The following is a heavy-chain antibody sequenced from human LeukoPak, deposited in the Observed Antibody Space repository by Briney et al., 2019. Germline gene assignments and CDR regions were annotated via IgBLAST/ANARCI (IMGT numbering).Heavy chain of an antibody. V-gene: IGHV3-48*01. Sequence: GGSLRLSCVASGFTFSNHWMSWVRQAPGKGLEWVSYISSSSSTIYYADSVKGRFTISRDNAKNSLYLQMNSLRAEDTAVYYCARVGFYYDSSGYHYDDYWGRGTVVTVSS. CDR1: GFTFSNHW. D-gene: IGHD3-22*01. J-gene: IGHJ4*02. CDR3: ARVGFYYDSSGYHYDDY. CDR2: ISSSSSTI.